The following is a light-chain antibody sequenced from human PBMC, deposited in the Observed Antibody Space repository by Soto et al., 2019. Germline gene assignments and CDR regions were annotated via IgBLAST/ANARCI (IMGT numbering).Light chain of an antibody. J-gene: IGKJ3*01. V-gene: IGKV3-20*01. Sequence: EIVLTQSPGTLSLSPGERATLSCRAIQSVSSTYLAWYQQTPGQAPRLLIYDASTRATGIPDKFIGSGSGSDFSLTISRLEPEDSAMYYCQHYGKSPRFFTFGPGTKVDIK. CDR2: DAS. CDR3: QHYGKSPRFFT. CDR1: QSVSSTY.